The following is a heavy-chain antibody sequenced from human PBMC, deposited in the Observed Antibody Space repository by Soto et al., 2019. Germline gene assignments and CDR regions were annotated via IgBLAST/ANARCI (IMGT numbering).Heavy chain of an antibody. CDR1: GYTFTSYD. CDR2: MNPNSGNT. D-gene: IGHD3-3*01. V-gene: IGHV1-8*01. CDR3: ARYGWYYDFWSGPRNHRNYYYDLDV. Sequence: GASVKVSCKASGYTFTSYDINWVRQATGQGLEWMGWMNPNSGNTGYAQKFQGRVTMTRNTSISTAYMELSSLRSEDTAVYYCARYGWYYDFWSGPRNHRNYYYDLDVWGKGTTVTVSS. J-gene: IGHJ6*03.